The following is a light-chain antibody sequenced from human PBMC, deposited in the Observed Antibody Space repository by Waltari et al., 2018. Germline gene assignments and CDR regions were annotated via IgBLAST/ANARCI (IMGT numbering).Light chain of an antibody. CDR1: CSNIGHTS. V-gene: IGLV1-47*01. CDR2: RDT. CDR3: AAWDDSLRFWV. Sequence: QSVLTPPPPASGTHGQGVTISCSGTCSNIGHTSFAWYQQVPGTHPKLLVARDTQRPSGVPDRFSGSKSGTSASLAISGLRSEDEADYYCAAWDDSLRFWVFGGGTKLTVL. J-gene: IGLJ3*02.